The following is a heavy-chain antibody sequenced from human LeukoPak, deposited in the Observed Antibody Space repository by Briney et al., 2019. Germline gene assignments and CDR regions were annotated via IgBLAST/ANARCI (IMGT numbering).Heavy chain of an antibody. CDR2: MKKDGSET. J-gene: IGHJ4*02. D-gene: IGHD3-10*01. CDR3: GRHRSGSGTYFIDY. CDR1: GFTFSSYS. Sequence: GGSLRLSCVVSGFTFSSYSMIWVRQAPGKGLQWVADMKKDGSETNYVDSVKGRFTISRDNAKNSLYLQMNSLRAEDTAVYYCGRHRSGSGTYFIDYWGQGTLVSVSS. V-gene: IGHV3-7*01.